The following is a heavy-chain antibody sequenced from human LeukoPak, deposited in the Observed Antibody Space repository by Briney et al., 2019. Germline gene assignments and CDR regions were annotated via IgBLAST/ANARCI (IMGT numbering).Heavy chain of an antibody. J-gene: IGHJ4*02. Sequence: SETLSLTCTVSGGSISSSSYYWGWIRQPPGKGLEWIGSIYYSGSTYYNPSLKSRVTISVDASKNQFSLKLSSVTAADTAVYCCARHELHYYDSSGYSYYFDYWGQGTLVTVSS. D-gene: IGHD3-22*01. CDR1: GGSISSSSYY. V-gene: IGHV4-39*01. CDR3: ARHELHYYDSSGYSYYFDY. CDR2: IYYSGST.